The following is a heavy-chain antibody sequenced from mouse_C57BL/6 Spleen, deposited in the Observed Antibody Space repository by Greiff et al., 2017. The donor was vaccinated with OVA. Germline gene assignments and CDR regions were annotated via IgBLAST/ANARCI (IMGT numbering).Heavy chain of an antibody. D-gene: IGHD2-5*01. Sequence: VQLQQSGAELVRPGASVTLSCKASGYTFTDYEMHWVKQTPVHGLEWIGAIDPETGGTAYNQKFKGKAILTADKSSSTAYMELRSLTSEGSAVYYCTRWGYSNYHFDYWGQGTTLTVSS. CDR3: TRWGYSNYHFDY. CDR1: GYTFTDYE. J-gene: IGHJ2*01. CDR2: IDPETGGT. V-gene: IGHV1-15*01.